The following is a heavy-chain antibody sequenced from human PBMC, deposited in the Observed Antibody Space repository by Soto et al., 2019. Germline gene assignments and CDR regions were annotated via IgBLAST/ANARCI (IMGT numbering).Heavy chain of an antibody. Sequence: GGSLRLSCAASGFSFSIYGMHWVRQAPGKGLEWVTFMSYDGSNKNYADSVKGRFTVSRDNSKNTLYLQMESLRREDTAVYYRAKEGVAYCSSNSCQPASWGQGTLVTVSS. V-gene: IGHV3-30*18. J-gene: IGHJ5*02. D-gene: IGHD2-2*01. CDR3: AKEGVAYCSSNSCQPAS. CDR1: GFSFSIYG. CDR2: MSYDGSNK.